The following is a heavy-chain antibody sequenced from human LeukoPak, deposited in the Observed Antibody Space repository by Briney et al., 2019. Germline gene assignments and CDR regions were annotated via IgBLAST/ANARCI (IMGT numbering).Heavy chain of an antibody. V-gene: IGHV3-74*01. J-gene: IGHJ4*02. D-gene: IGHD1-1*01. Sequence: PGGTLRLSCAASGFSFSVFWMHWVRQAPETGPVWVSRISPDGSTTSYADSVKGRFTISRDNAKNTLYLQISGLRSEDTAVYYCARDMWGTSDYWGQGTLVTVSS. CDR2: ISPDGSTT. CDR3: ARDMWGTSDY. CDR1: GFSFSVFW.